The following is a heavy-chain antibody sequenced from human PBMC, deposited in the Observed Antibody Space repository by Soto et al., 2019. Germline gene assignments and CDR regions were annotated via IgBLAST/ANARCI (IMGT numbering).Heavy chain of an antibody. CDR1: GYTFTSYY. CDR2: ITTSGGHA. V-gene: IGHV1-46*01. CDR3: ARGEVVAATSYCDF. D-gene: IGHD2-15*01. Sequence: ASVKVSFKASGYTFTSYYIHWVRQSPGQGLEWLGLITTSGGHAYYAPDFQGRVALTRDTSTSTVYMDLTSLTSEDTAVYYCARGEVVAATSYCDFWGQGTLVTVSS. J-gene: IGHJ4*02.